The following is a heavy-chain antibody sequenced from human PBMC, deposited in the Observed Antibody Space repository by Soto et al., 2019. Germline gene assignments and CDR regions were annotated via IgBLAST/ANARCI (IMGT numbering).Heavy chain of an antibody. D-gene: IGHD2-2*01. V-gene: IGHV3-21*01. CDR1: GFTFSSYS. CDR2: ISSSSSYI. CDR3: ARERFVVVPAAALTRKHNWFDP. Sequence: VGSLRLSCAASGFTFSSYSMNWVRHSPGKWLEWVSSISSSSSYIYYADSVKGRFTISRDNAKNSLYLQMNSLRAEDTAVYYCARERFVVVPAAALTRKHNWFDPWGQGTLLNVSS. J-gene: IGHJ5*02.